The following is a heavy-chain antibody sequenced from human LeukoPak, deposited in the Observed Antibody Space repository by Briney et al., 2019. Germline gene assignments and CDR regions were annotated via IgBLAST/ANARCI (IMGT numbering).Heavy chain of an antibody. Sequence: PGGSPKLSCAASGFTFSSYSMNWVRQAPGKGLEWVSYISGSSSPIYYADSVKGRFTISRDNAKNSLYLQMNSLRAEDTAVYYCATGWYSFDYWGQGTLVTVSS. CDR1: GFTFSSYS. CDR3: ATGWYSFDY. D-gene: IGHD6-19*01. J-gene: IGHJ4*02. V-gene: IGHV3-48*01. CDR2: ISGSSSPI.